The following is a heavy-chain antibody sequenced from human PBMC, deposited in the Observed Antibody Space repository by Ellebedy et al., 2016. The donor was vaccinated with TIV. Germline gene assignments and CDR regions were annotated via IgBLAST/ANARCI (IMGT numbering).Heavy chain of an antibody. V-gene: IGHV1-2*04. CDR1: GYTFTGYY. Sequence: AASVKVSCKASGYTFTGYYMHWVRQAPGQGLEWMGWINPNSGGTNYAQKFQGWVTMTRDTSISTAYMELNRLRSDDTAVYYCARGFCRSTSCYLGGYGMDVWGQGTTVTVSS. J-gene: IGHJ6*02. CDR2: INPNSGGT. D-gene: IGHD2-2*01. CDR3: ARGFCRSTSCYLGGYGMDV.